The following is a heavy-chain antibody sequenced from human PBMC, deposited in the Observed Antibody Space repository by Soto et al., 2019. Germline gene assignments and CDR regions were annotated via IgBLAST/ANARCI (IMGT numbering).Heavy chain of an antibody. CDR2: VYWDDDI. V-gene: IGHV2-5*02. J-gene: IGHJ4*02. D-gene: IGHD3-10*02. CDR3: ALSPYVSKHYFNY. CDR1: GFSLSTRGVG. Sequence: QITLKESGPTLVKPTQILTLTCTFSGFSLSTRGVGVGWIRQPPGKALEWLALVYWDDDIWYSPSLKSRLTITKDTSKNQVVLTMPNMDPGDTATYFCALSPYVSKHYFNYWGQGTMGTVSS.